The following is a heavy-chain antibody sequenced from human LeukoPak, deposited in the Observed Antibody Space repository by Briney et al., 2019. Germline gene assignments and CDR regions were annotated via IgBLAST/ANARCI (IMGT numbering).Heavy chain of an antibody. CDR3: ARGESEYSSSAGDY. Sequence: GGSLRLSCAASGFTFSSYAMHWGRQVPGKGVEYVSAISSNGGKTYYANSVKGRLTISRDNSKNTLYLQMGSLRGEDMAVYYCARGESEYSSSAGDYWGQGTLVTVSS. CDR1: GFTFSSYA. J-gene: IGHJ4*02. CDR2: ISSNGGKT. D-gene: IGHD6-6*01. V-gene: IGHV3-64*01.